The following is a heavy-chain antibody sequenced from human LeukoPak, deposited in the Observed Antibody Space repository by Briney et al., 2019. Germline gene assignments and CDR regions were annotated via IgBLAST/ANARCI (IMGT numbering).Heavy chain of an antibody. CDR2: ISTDGRTT. CDR3: ARARGNNYGNFDR. V-gene: IGHV3-74*01. J-gene: IGHJ4*02. CDR1: GFTLSSYW. Sequence: PGGSLRLSCAASGFTLSSYWMHWVRQGPGEGLVWVSRISTDGRTTNYADSVNGRFTISRDNANNMLYLQMNSLRPEDTALYYCARARGNNYGNFDRWGRGTLVTVSS. D-gene: IGHD5-18*01.